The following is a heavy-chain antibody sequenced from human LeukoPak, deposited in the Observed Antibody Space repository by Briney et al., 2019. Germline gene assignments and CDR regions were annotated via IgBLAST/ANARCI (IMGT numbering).Heavy chain of an antibody. CDR1: GYTLTELS. CDR2: FDPEDGET. V-gene: IGHV1-24*01. CDR3: ARSYKVGATIADY. J-gene: IGHJ4*02. Sequence: GASVKVSCKVSGYTLTELSMRWVRQAPGKGLEWMGGFDPEDGETIYAQKFQGRVTMTRDTSISTAYMELSRLRSDDTAVYYCARSYKVGATIADYWGQGTLVTVSS. D-gene: IGHD1-26*01.